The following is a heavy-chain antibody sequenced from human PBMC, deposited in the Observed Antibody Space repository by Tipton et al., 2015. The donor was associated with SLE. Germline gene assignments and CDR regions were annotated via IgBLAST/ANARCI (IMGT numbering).Heavy chain of an antibody. D-gene: IGHD4-17*01. Sequence: LTCAVYGGSFSGYYWSWLRQPPGKGLEWIGEINHSGSTNYNPSPKSRVTISVDTSKNQFSLKLSSVTAADTAVYYCARGGTTVTAKVGLAYWYFDLWGRGTLVTVSS. CDR1: GGSFSGYY. CDR3: ARGGTTVTAKVGLAYWYFDL. CDR2: INHSGST. V-gene: IGHV4-34*01. J-gene: IGHJ2*01.